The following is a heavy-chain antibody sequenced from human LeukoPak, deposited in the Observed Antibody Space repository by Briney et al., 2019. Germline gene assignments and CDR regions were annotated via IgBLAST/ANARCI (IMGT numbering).Heavy chain of an antibody. Sequence: ASVKVSCKASGYTFTGYYMHWVRQAPGQGLEWMGWINPNGGGTNYAQKFQGRVTLTRDTSISTAYMEVSRLESDDTAVYDCARENNSGWYRKAAFDYWGQGTLVTVTS. CDR1: GYTFTGYY. D-gene: IGHD6-19*01. CDR2: INPNGGGT. J-gene: IGHJ4*02. CDR3: ARENNSGWYRKAAFDY. V-gene: IGHV1-2*02.